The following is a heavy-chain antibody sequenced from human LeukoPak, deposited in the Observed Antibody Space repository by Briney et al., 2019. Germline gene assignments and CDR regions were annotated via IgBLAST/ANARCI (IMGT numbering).Heavy chain of an antibody. D-gene: IGHD6-13*01. J-gene: IGHJ6*02. CDR3: ARVRGSSWSRNV. CDR1: GYSVSSGYY. Sequence: SETLSLTCTVSGYSVSSGYYWGWIRQPPGKGLEWIGIIYHSGSIYYNPSLKSRVTISVDTSKNQFSLKLSSVTAADTAVYYCARVRGSSWSRNVWGQGTTVTVSS. V-gene: IGHV4-38-2*02. CDR2: IYHSGSI.